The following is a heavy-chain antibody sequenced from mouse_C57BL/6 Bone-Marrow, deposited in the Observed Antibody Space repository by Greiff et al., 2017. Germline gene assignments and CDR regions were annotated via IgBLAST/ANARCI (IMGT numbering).Heavy chain of an antibody. CDR1: GYTFTSYW. V-gene: IGHV1-50*01. Sequence: QVQLQQPGAELVKPGASVKLSCKASGYTFTSYWMQWVKQRPGQGLAWIGEIDPSDSYTNYTQNFKGKATLTVATSSSTAYMQLSSLTSVDSAVYYCSRGITTVVGDYAMDYWGQGTSVTVSS. J-gene: IGHJ4*01. CDR2: IDPSDSYT. CDR3: SRGITTVVGDYAMDY. D-gene: IGHD1-1*01.